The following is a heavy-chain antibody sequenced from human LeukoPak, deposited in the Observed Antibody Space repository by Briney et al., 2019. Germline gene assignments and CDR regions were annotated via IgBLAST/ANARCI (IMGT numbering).Heavy chain of an antibody. Sequence: GWVSAYNGHTKYAQKLQGRVTMTADTSTSTAYMEVRSLRSDDTAVYFCARGGLYGDFGYWGQGTLVTVSS. D-gene: IGHD4-17*01. J-gene: IGHJ4*02. CDR3: ARGGLYGDFGY. V-gene: IGHV1-18*01. CDR2: VSAYNGHT.